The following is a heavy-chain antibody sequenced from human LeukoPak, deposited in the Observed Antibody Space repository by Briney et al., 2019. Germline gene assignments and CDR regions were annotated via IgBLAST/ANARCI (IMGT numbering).Heavy chain of an antibody. CDR3: ARANYYDSSGYYYEDY. Sequence: ASVKVSCKASGYTFTSYDINWVRQATGQGLEWMGWMNPNSGNTGYAQKFQGRVTMTRNTSISTAYMELSSLRSEDTAVYYCARANYYDSSGYYYEDYWGQGTLVTVSS. D-gene: IGHD3-22*01. V-gene: IGHV1-8*01. CDR2: MNPNSGNT. J-gene: IGHJ4*02. CDR1: GYTFTSYD.